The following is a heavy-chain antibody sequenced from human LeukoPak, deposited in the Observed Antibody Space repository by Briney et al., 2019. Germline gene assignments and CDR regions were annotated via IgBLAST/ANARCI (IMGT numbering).Heavy chain of an antibody. Sequence: GASVKVSCKASGYTFTSYGISWVRQAPGQGLEWMGWINPNSGGTNYAQKFQGRVTMTRDTSISTAYMELSRLRSDDTAVYYCARWYYYDSSGVNWFDPWGQGTLVTVSS. CDR1: GYTFTSYG. D-gene: IGHD3-22*01. CDR3: ARWYYYDSSGVNWFDP. CDR2: INPNSGGT. V-gene: IGHV1-2*02. J-gene: IGHJ5*02.